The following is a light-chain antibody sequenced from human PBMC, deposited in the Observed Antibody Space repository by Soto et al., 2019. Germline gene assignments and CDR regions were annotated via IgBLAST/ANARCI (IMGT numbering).Light chain of an antibody. J-gene: IGKJ4*01. Sequence: DIPMTQSPSSLSASVGDRVTITCRASQSISNYLNWYQQKPGKAPKFLIYSASSLQSGVPSRFSGRGSGTDFTLTISSLQPEDFGIYFCQQSYSTPLTFGGGTKVEIK. CDR3: QQSYSTPLT. CDR1: QSISNY. CDR2: SAS. V-gene: IGKV1-39*01.